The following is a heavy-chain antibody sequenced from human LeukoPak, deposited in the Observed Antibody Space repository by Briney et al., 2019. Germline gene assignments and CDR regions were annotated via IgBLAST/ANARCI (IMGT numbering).Heavy chain of an antibody. CDR1: GFTFSSYG. CDR3: ARAVALDY. Sequence: AGGSLRLSCAASGFTFSSYGMSWVRQAPGKGLEWVSAISGSGGSTYYADSVKGRFTISRDNAKNSLYLQMNSLRAEDTAVYYCARAVALDYWGQGTLVTVSS. D-gene: IGHD6-19*01. V-gene: IGHV3-23*01. J-gene: IGHJ4*02. CDR2: ISGSGGST.